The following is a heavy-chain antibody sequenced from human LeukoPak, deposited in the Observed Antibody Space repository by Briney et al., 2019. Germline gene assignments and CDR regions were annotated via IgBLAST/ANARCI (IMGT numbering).Heavy chain of an antibody. CDR1: GFTVSSNY. CDR3: VKLSVAATSYYYGMDV. J-gene: IGHJ6*02. V-gene: IGHV3-64D*09. D-gene: IGHD2-15*01. Sequence: GGSLRLSCAASGFTVSSNYMSWVRQAPGKGLEYVSAISSNGGSTYYADSVKGRFTISRDNSKNTLYLQMSSLRAEDTAVYYCVKLSVAATSYYYGMDVWGQGTTVTVSS. CDR2: ISSNGGST.